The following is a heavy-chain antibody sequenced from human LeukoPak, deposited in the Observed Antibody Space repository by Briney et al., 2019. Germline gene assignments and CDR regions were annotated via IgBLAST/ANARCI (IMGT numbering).Heavy chain of an antibody. CDR3: ATSVPAATALWWFDP. CDR2: IYSGGST. V-gene: IGHV3-53*01. Sequence: GGSLRLSCAASGFTVSSNYMSWVRQAPGKGLEWVSVIYSGGSTYYADSVKGRFTISRDNSKNTLYLQMNSLRAEDTAVYYCATSVPAATALWWFDPWGQGTLVTVSS. CDR1: GFTVSSNY. D-gene: IGHD2-2*01. J-gene: IGHJ5*02.